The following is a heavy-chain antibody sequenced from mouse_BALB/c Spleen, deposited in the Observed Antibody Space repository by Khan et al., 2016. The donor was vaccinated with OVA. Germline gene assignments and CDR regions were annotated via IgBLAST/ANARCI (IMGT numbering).Heavy chain of an antibody. Sequence: QVQLKQSGAELAKPGASVKMSCKASGYTFINYWILWIKQRPGQGLEWIGYINPSTGYTEYNQNFKDKATLTADKSSSTAYMQMSSLTSEESTVYYCARMGLRWAFDYWGQGTTLTVSS. J-gene: IGHJ2*01. V-gene: IGHV1-7*01. CDR1: GYTFINYW. CDR2: INPSTGYT. CDR3: ARMGLRWAFDY. D-gene: IGHD2-1*01.